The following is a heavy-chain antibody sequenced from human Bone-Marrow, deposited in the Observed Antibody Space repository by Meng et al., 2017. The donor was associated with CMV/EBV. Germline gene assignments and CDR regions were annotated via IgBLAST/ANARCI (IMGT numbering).Heavy chain of an antibody. Sequence: GESLKISCAGFGFTFGDYPMSWVRQAPGEGLEWVGFIRSKAYGGTTEYAASVKGRFTISRDDAKSIAYLQMNSLKTEDTAVYYCASCRSDLSADYWGQGTLVTVSS. D-gene: IGHD2-15*01. V-gene: IGHV3-49*04. CDR1: GFTFGDYP. CDR3: ASCRSDLSADY. J-gene: IGHJ4*02. CDR2: IRSKAYGGTT.